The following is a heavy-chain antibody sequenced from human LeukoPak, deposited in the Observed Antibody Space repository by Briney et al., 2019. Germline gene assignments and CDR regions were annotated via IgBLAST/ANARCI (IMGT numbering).Heavy chain of an antibody. CDR1: GGTLSSYA. CDR3: ARGPELERFDY. J-gene: IGHJ4*02. D-gene: IGHD1-1*01. CDR2: IIPIFGTA. Sequence: ASVKVSCKASGGTLSSYAISWVRPAPGQGLEWMGGIIPIFGTANYAQKFQGRVTITTDESTSTAYMELSSLRSEDTAVYYCARGPELERFDYWGQGTLVTVSS. V-gene: IGHV1-69*05.